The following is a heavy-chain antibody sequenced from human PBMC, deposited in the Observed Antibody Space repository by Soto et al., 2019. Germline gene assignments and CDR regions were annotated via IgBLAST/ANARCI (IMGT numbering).Heavy chain of an antibody. Sequence: DVPLLESGGGLVQPGGSLRLSCAASGFTFNNYAMTWVRQAPGEGLEWVSSITTTGGAAFYADSVKGRFTISRDNSKNIYLQMNSLRAEDTDVYYCARGMTAPDYWGQGTLVTVSS. J-gene: IGHJ4*02. V-gene: IGHV3-23*01. CDR1: GFTFNNYA. D-gene: IGHD2-8*01. CDR3: ARGMTAPDY. CDR2: ITTTGGAA.